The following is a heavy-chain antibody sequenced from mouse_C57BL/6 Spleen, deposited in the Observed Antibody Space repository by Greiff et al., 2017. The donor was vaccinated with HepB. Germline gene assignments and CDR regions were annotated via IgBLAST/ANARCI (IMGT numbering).Heavy chain of an antibody. J-gene: IGHJ3*01. V-gene: IGHV1-82*01. CDR3: ARDPYYGSSPGAY. Sequence: VQLQQSGPELVKPGASVKISCKASGYAFSSSWMNWVKQRPGKGLEWIGRIYPGDGDTNYNGKFKGKATLTADKSSSTAYMQLSSLTSEDSAVYVCARDPYYGSSPGAYWGQGTLVTVSA. CDR1: GYAFSSSW. D-gene: IGHD1-1*01. CDR2: IYPGDGDT.